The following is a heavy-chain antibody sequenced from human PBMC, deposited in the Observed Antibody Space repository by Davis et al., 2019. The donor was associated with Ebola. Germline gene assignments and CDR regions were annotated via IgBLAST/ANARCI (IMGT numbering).Heavy chain of an antibody. Sequence: AASVKVSCKASGGTFSSYAISWVRQAPGQGLEWMGGIIPIFGTANYAQKFQGRVTITADKSTSTAYMELSSLRSEDTAVYYCTGTIGGADYWGQGTLVTVSS. CDR1: GGTFSSYA. CDR2: IIPIFGTA. CDR3: TGTIGGADY. D-gene: IGHD4-11*01. V-gene: IGHV1-69*06. J-gene: IGHJ4*02.